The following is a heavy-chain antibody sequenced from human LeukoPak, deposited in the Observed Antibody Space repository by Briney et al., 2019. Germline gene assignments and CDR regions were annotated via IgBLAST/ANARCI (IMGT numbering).Heavy chain of an antibody. J-gene: IGHJ6*03. CDR3: VRANGELWGKIYSYYMDV. D-gene: IGHD1-26*01. V-gene: IGHV3-53*01. Sequence: SGGSLRLSCAASGFTVSSSYMGWLRQAPGKGQEYVSIIYRGGNTTYADSVKGRFSLSRDNSRNTLYLQKNSLRAEDTAVYYCVRANGELWGKIYSYYMDVWGKGTTVT. CDR2: IYRGGNT. CDR1: GFTVSSSY.